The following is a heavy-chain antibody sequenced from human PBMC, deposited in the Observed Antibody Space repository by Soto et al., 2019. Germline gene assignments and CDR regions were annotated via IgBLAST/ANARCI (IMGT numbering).Heavy chain of an antibody. CDR2: IYHSGGT. Sequence: PSETLSLTCAVSGYSISSGYYWVWIRQPPWKGLEWIGSIYHSGGTYYNPSLKSRVTISVDTSENQFSLKLSSATAADTAVYYCARISSNYGMDVWGQGTTVTVSS. D-gene: IGHD3-3*02. CDR3: ARISSNYGMDV. J-gene: IGHJ6*02. V-gene: IGHV4-38-2*01. CDR1: GYSISSGYY.